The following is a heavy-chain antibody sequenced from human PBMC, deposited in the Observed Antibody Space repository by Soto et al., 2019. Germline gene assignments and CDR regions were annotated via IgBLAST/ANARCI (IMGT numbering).Heavy chain of an antibody. CDR1: GFTFSDYY. D-gene: IGHD3-22*01. CDR3: AREAYEPVLGYYGMDL. CDR2: ISSSGSTI. J-gene: IGHJ6*02. Sequence: GSLRLSCAASGFTFSDYYMSWIRQAPGKGLEWVSYISSSGSTIYYADSVKGRFTISRDNAKNSLYLQMNSLRAEDTAVDYCAREAYEPVLGYYGMDLWGQGTTVTVYS. V-gene: IGHV3-11*01.